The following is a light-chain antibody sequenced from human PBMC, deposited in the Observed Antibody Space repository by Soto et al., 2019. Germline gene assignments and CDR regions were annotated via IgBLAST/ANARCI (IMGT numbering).Light chain of an antibody. Sequence: IVMTQSPDSLAVSLGERAIINCKSSQDVTYLAWYRQTPGQPPKLLIYWASTRESGVPDRFSGSGSGTEFTLTINSLQAEDVAVYYCQQYSSIPWTFGQGTKVDIK. CDR2: WAS. CDR1: QDVTY. CDR3: QQYSSIPWT. J-gene: IGKJ1*01. V-gene: IGKV4-1*01.